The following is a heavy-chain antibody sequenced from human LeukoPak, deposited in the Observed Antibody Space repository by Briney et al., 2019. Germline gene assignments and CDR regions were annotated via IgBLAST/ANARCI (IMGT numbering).Heavy chain of an antibody. CDR2: INPALKTS. Sequence: SVKVSCKVSGASLTSHIMDWLRQAPGQGLEWMGLINPALKTSNYAQKFQGRVTITAEESTNTAYMELTSLTSDDTAVYYCPGVMRERHHFDSWGQGTLVIVSS. CDR1: GASLTSHI. J-gene: IGHJ4*02. CDR3: PGVMRERHHFDS. V-gene: IGHV1-69*08. D-gene: IGHD1-26*01.